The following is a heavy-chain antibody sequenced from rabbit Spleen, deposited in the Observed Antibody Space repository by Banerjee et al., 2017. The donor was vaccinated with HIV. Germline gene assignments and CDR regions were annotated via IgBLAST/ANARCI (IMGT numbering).Heavy chain of an antibody. D-gene: IGHD8-1*01. CDR1: GIDFSSTYY. V-gene: IGHV1S40*01. CDR2: IVTSSDAS. Sequence: QSLEESGGDLVKPGASLTLTCTASGIDFSSTYYMCWVRQAPGKGLEWIACIVTSSDASYYASWAKGRFTISKTSSTTVTLQMTSLTAADTATYFCAISYPGSSYGFNLWGQGTLVTVS. J-gene: IGHJ4*01. CDR3: AISYPGSSYGFNL.